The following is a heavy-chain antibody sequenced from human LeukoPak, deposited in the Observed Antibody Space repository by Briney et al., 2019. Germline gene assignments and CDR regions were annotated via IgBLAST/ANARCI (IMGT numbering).Heavy chain of an antibody. J-gene: IGHJ4*02. Sequence: QPGRSLRLSCAASGFTFSSYGMHWVRQAPGKGLEWVAVIRYDGSNKYYADSVKGRFTISRDNSKNTLYLQMNSLRAEDTAVYYCARGYYYDSSGYYSLLFDYWGQGTLVTVSS. CDR2: IRYDGSNK. CDR1: GFTFSSYG. CDR3: ARGYYYDSSGYYSLLFDY. V-gene: IGHV3-33*01. D-gene: IGHD3-22*01.